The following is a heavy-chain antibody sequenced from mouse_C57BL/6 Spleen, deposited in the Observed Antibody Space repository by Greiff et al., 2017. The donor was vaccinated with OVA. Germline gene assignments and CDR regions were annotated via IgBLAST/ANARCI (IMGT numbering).Heavy chain of an antibody. CDR2: ISSGGSYT. J-gene: IGHJ4*01. CDR3: ARGGDYDPFYAMDY. V-gene: IGHV5-6*01. D-gene: IGHD2-4*01. Sequence: EVQGVESGGDLVKPGGSLKLSCAASGFTFSSYGMSWVRQTPDKRLEWVATISSGGSYTYYPDSVKGRFTISRDNAKNTLYLQMSSLKSEDTAMYYCARGGDYDPFYAMDYWGQGTSVTVSS. CDR1: GFTFSSYG.